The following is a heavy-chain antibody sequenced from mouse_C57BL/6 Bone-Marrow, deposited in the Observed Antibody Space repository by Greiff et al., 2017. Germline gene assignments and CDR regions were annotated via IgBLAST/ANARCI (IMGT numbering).Heavy chain of an antibody. Sequence: QVQLQQSGAELVKPGASVKMSCKASGYTFTTYPIEWMKQNHGKSLEWIGNFHPYNDDTKYNEKFKGKATLTVDKSSNTVYLELSRLTSDDSAVYYCARSSTFFYYFDYWGKGTTLTVSS. CDR2: FHPYNDDT. J-gene: IGHJ2*01. CDR1: GYTFTTYP. V-gene: IGHV1-47*01. CDR3: ARSSTFFYYFDY. D-gene: IGHD5-1*01.